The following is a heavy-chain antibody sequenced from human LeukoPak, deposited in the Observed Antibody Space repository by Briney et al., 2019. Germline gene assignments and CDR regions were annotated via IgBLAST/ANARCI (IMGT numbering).Heavy chain of an antibody. V-gene: IGHV4-39*01. CDR2: IYYSGST. CDR1: GGSISSSSYY. J-gene: IGHJ5*02. CDR3: AKSIIVGAMFDP. D-gene: IGHD1-26*01. Sequence: SETLSLTCIVSGGSISSSSYYWAWIRQPPGKGLEWIGSIYYSGSTYYNPSLKSRVIISVDTSKNQFSLKLSSVTAADTAVYYCAKSIIVGAMFDPWGQGTLVTVSS.